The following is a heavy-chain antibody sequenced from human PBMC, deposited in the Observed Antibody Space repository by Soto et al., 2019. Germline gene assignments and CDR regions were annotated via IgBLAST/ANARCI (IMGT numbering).Heavy chain of an antibody. V-gene: IGHV1-18*01. CDR3: ARELNTDSSAFYSFAY. CDR2: VSVNVERT. Sequence: ASVKVSCKTSGYTFFAYGLAWLRQAPGQRPEWMGWVSVNVERTNYAHNFQGRVTMTTDRSTTTTYMELRSLTSDDTAVYYCARELNTDSSAFYSFAYWGQGTLVTVSS. CDR1: GYTFFAYG. D-gene: IGHD3-22*01. J-gene: IGHJ4*02.